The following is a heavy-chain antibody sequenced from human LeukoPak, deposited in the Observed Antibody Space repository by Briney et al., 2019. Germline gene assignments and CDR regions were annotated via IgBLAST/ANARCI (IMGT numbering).Heavy chain of an antibody. D-gene: IGHD2-8*01. Sequence: GGSLRLSCAASGFTFSSYEMNWVRQAPGKGLEWVSYITSSGSTIYYADSVKGRFTISRDNAKNSLYLQMNSLRAEDTAVYSCARSLGFCTNGVCRYYFDFLGQGTLVTVSS. CDR1: GFTFSSYE. J-gene: IGHJ4*02. CDR3: ARSLGFCTNGVCRYYFDF. CDR2: ITSSGSTI. V-gene: IGHV3-48*03.